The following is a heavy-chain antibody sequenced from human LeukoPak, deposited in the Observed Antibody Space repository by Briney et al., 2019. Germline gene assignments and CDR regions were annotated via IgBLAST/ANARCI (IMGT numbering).Heavy chain of an antibody. CDR3: AKEPRYSSGWYSSFDY. CDR2: ISGSGGST. CDR1: GFTFSSYA. Sequence: GGSLRLSCAASGFTFSSYAMSWVRQAPGKGLEWVSAISGSGGSTYYADSVKGRFTISRDNSKNTLYLQMNSLRAEDTAVYYCAKEPRYSSGWYSSFDYWGQGTLVTVSP. V-gene: IGHV3-23*01. J-gene: IGHJ4*02. D-gene: IGHD6-19*01.